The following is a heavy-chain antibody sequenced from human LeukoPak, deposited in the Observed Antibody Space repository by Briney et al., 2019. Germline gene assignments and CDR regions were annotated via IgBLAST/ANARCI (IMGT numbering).Heavy chain of an antibody. J-gene: IGHJ3*02. CDR1: GDSIGTGGYY. D-gene: IGHD3-10*01. V-gene: IGHV4-31*03. CDR3: ASGGEAAPHAFDI. Sequence: SETLSLTCTVSGDSIGTGGYYWSWIRQHPGKGLEWIGRIYYSGSTYYNPSLESRVTISVDTSKNQFSLKLSSVTAADTAVYYCASGGEAAPHAFDIWGQGTMVTVSS. CDR2: IYYSGST.